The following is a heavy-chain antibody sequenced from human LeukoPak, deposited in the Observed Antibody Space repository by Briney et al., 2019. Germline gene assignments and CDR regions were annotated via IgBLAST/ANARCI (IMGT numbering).Heavy chain of an antibody. J-gene: IGHJ4*02. CDR1: TFTFSNYA. CDR3: AKEDDILTGYYPFDS. V-gene: IGHV3-23*01. D-gene: IGHD3-9*01. CDR2: ISGSGTGT. Sequence: GGSLRLSCAASTFTFSNYAMNWVRRAPGKGLEWVSGISGSGTGTHYADSVKGRFTISRDNSKNTLYLQMNSLRAEDTAVYYCAKEDDILTGYYPFDSWGQGTLVTVSS.